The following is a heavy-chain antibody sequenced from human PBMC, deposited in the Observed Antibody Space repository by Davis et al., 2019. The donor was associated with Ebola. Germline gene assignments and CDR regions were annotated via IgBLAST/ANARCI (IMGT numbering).Heavy chain of an antibody. V-gene: IGHV1-46*03. CDR3: AYILPGYYDLRD. J-gene: IGHJ4*02. CDR2: INPRAGNT. D-gene: IGHD3-9*01. Sequence: ASVKVSYKASGYIFTNHYLHWVRQAPGQGFEWMGIINPRAGNTAYAQKFQGRLTMTRDTSTSTVYLELNSLRSEDTAVYYCAYILPGYYDLRDWGQGTQVTVSS. CDR1: GYIFTNHY.